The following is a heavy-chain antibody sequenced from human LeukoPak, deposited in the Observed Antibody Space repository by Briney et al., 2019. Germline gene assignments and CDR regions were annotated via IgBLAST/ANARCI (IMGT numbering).Heavy chain of an antibody. V-gene: IGHV3-66*01. Sequence: PGRSLRLSCAASGFTFSSYWMSWVRQAPGKGLEWVSVIYSGGSTYYADSVKGRFTISRDNSKNTLYLQMNSLRAEDTAVYYCASLPYGGNHDDAFDIWGQGTMVTVSS. CDR1: GFTFSSYW. J-gene: IGHJ3*02. CDR2: IYSGGST. D-gene: IGHD4-23*01. CDR3: ASLPYGGNHDDAFDI.